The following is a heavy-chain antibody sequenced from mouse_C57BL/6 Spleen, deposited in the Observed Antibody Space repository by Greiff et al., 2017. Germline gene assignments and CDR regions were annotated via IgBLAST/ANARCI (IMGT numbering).Heavy chain of an antibody. CDR3: ARRRLLYYAMDY. CDR2: IYPGDGDT. V-gene: IGHV1-80*01. Sequence: VQLQQSGAELVKPGASVKISCKASGYAFSSYWMNWVKQRPGKGLEWIGQIYPGDGDTNYNGKFKGKATLTADKSSSTAYMQLSSLTSEDSAVYFCARRRLLYYAMDYWGQGTSVTVSS. D-gene: IGHD1-1*01. J-gene: IGHJ4*01. CDR1: GYAFSSYW.